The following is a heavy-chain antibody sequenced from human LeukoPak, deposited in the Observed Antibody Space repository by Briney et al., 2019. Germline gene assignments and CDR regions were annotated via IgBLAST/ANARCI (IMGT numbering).Heavy chain of an antibody. CDR2: IYYSGYT. Sequence: SETLTLTCTVSGGSINSYYWSWIRQPPGKGLEWIGYIYYSGYTNYNPSLKSRVTISVDTSKKQFSLKVSSVTAADTAVHYCARQEVETFSFDYWGQGTLVTVSS. D-gene: IGHD4-23*01. CDR1: GGSINSYY. J-gene: IGHJ4*02. CDR3: ARQEVETFSFDY. V-gene: IGHV4-59*08.